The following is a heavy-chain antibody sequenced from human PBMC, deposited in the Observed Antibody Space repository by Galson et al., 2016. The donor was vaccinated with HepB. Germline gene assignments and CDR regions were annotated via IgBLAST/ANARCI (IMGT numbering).Heavy chain of an antibody. D-gene: IGHD4-23*01. J-gene: IGHJ4*02. CDR2: IRSKTNSYAT. V-gene: IGHV3-73*01. Sequence: SLRLSCAASGFTFSGSAMHWVRQASGKGLEWVGRIRSKTNSYATAYAASVKGRFTISRDDPKNTAYLQMKSLKTEDTAVYYCTRRRDYGGNSVGDYWGQGTLVTASS. CDR3: TRRRDYGGNSVGDY. CDR1: GFTFSGSA.